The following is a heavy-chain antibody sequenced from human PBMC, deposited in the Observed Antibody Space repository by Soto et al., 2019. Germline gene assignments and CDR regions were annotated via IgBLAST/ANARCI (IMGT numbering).Heavy chain of an antibody. Sequence: PSETLSLTCSVSGGSMSSSSYYWGWIRQPPGKGLEWIGSINYSGTTYYNPSLKRRVTISVDTSKNQFSLKLSSVTATDTAVFYCARHEARGVAPAGPGPVDNWGQGTLVTVSS. CDR3: ARHEARGVAPAGPGPVDN. V-gene: IGHV4-39*01. D-gene: IGHD2-2*01. CDR2: INYSGTT. J-gene: IGHJ4*02. CDR1: GGSMSSSSYY.